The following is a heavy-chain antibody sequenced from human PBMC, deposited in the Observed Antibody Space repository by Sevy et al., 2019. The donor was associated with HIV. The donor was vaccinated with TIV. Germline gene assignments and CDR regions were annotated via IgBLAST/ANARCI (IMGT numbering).Heavy chain of an antibody. D-gene: IGHD1-26*01. CDR2: ISSSSSTI. J-gene: IGHJ3*02. Sequence: GGSLRLSCAASGFTFSSYSMNWVRQAPGKGLEWVSYISSSSSTIYYAASVKGRFTISRDNAKNSLYLQMNGLRDEDTAVYYCARDVGEWEPPDYDAFDIWGQGTMVTVSS. V-gene: IGHV3-48*02. CDR1: GFTFSSYS. CDR3: ARDVGEWEPPDYDAFDI.